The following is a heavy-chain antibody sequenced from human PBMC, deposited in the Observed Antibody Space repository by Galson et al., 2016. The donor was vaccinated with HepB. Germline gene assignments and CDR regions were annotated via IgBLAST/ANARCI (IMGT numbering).Heavy chain of an antibody. Sequence: SVKVSCKASGYMFTGYYMHWVRQAPGQGLEWMGRINPNNGDTVYAQRFQGRLTMTSDTSLSTAYMELIRLRSDDTAVYYCAKLGGGLTPACWGPGTLVTVSS. J-gene: IGHJ4*02. V-gene: IGHV1-2*06. CDR2: INPNNGDT. CDR1: GYMFTGYY. D-gene: IGHD3-16*01. CDR3: AKLGGGLTPAC.